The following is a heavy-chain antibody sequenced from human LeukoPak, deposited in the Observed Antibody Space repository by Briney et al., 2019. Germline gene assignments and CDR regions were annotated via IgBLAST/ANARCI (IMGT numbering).Heavy chain of an antibody. CDR2: INPNSGGT. CDR3: ARDILEYSDYYHGMDV. CDR1: GYTFTGYY. J-gene: IGHJ6*02. V-gene: IGHV1-2*06. Sequence: ASVTVSCKASGYTFTGYYMHWVRQAPGQGLEWMGRINPNSGGTNYAQKFQGRVTMTRDTSISTAYMELSRLRSDDTAVYYCARDILEYSDYYHGMDVWGQGTTVTVSS. D-gene: IGHD2/OR15-2a*01.